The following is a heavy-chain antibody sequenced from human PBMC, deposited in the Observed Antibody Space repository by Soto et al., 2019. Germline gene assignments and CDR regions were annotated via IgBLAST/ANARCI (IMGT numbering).Heavy chain of an antibody. V-gene: IGHV4-30-2*06. CDR3: ARGGGYDSFDY. D-gene: IGHD5-12*01. CDR1: GASISYGGFS. Sequence: QLQLQESGSGVVKTSETLSLTCTVSGASISYGGFSWSWIRQSPGKGLEWIGYISHLENTYLHPSFKSRLTMSIDRSRNQFPLKLSSVTAADMAVYYCARGGGYDSFDYWGQGVLVTVSS. CDR2: ISHLENT. J-gene: IGHJ4*02.